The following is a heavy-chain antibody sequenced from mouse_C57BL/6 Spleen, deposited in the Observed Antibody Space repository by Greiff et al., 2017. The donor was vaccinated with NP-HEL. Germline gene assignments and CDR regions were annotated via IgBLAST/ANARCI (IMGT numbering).Heavy chain of an antibody. CDR2: INPNYGTT. CDR3: ARSHDYDGGRYYYAMDY. D-gene: IGHD2-4*01. Sequence: VQLQQSGPELVKPGASVKISCKASGYSFTDYYMNWVKQSNGKSLEWIGVINPNYGTTSYNQKFKGKATLTVDQSSSTAYMQLNSLTSEDSAVYYCARSHDYDGGRYYYAMDYWGQGTSVTVSS. V-gene: IGHV1-39*01. J-gene: IGHJ4*01. CDR1: GYSFTDYY.